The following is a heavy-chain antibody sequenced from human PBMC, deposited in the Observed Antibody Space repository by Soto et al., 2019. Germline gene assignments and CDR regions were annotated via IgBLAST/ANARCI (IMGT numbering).Heavy chain of an antibody. CDR3: ARAPDDCSSTSCRYYYYYGMDV. D-gene: IGHD2-2*01. CDR1: GYTFTSYA. Sequence: ASVKVSCKASGYTFTSYAMHWVRQAPGQRLEWMGWINAGNGNTKYSQKFQGRVTITRDTSASTAYMELSSLRSEDTAVYYCARAPDDCSSTSCRYYYYYGMDVWGQGTTVTVSS. CDR2: INAGNGNT. J-gene: IGHJ6*02. V-gene: IGHV1-3*01.